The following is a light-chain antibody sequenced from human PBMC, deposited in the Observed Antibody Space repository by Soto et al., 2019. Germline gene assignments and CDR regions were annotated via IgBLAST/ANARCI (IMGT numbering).Light chain of an antibody. CDR2: EVT. CDR1: SSDVGAYKY. CDR3: TSYVGNDIWV. Sequence: QSVLTQLPSASGSPGQSVTISCTGTSSDVGAYKYVSWYQQYPGKAPKLMIYEVTKRPSGVHDRFSGSKSGNTASLTVSGLQAEDEADYYCTSYVGNDIWVFGGGTKLTVL. V-gene: IGLV2-8*01. J-gene: IGLJ3*02.